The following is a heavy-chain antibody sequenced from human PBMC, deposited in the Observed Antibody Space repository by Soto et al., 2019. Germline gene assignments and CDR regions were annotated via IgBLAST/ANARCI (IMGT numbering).Heavy chain of an antibody. J-gene: IGHJ6*02. V-gene: IGHV3-30*03. CDR1: GFTFSSYG. CDR3: ARDRTVTTHYYYGMDV. D-gene: IGHD4-17*01. CDR2: ISYDGSNK. Sequence: QVQLLQPGGGVVQPGRSLRLSCAASGFTFSSYGMHWVRQAPGKGLEWVAVISYDGSNKYYADSVKALFTISRDNSKNTLYLQMNSLRAEDTAVYYCARDRTVTTHYYYGMDVWGQGTTVTVSS.